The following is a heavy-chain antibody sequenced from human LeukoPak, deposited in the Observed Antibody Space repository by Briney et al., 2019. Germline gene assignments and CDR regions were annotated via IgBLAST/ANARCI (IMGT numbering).Heavy chain of an antibody. Sequence: SETLSLTCTVSGGSISSSSYYWGWLRQPPGKGLEWIGSIYYSATTYYNPSLKSRVSISVDTSKNQFSLKLSSVSAADTAVYYCARSSGYLFDPWGQGTLVTVSS. V-gene: IGHV4-39*01. CDR1: GGSISSSSYY. CDR3: ARSSGYLFDP. CDR2: IYYSATT. D-gene: IGHD3-22*01. J-gene: IGHJ5*02.